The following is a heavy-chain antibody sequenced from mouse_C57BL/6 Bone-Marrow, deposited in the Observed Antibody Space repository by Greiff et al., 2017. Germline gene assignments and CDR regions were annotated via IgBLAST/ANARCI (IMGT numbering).Heavy chain of an antibody. CDR2: IDPSDSYT. Sequence: QVPLQQSGAELVMPGASVKLSCKASGYTFTSYWMHWVKQRPGQGLEWTGEIDPSDSYTNYNQQFKGKSPLTVDKSSSPAYMQRSSLTSEYSAVYYCAVYYYGRSQGYYFDNWGQGTTLTVSS. J-gene: IGHJ2*01. CDR3: AVYYYGRSQGYYFDN. D-gene: IGHD1-1*01. CDR1: GYTFTSYW. V-gene: IGHV1-69*01.